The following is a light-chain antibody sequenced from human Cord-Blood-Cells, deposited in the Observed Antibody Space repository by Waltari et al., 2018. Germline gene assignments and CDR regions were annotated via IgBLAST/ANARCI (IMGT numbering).Light chain of an antibody. V-gene: IGLV3-1*01. CDR1: KLGDKY. J-gene: IGLJ2*01. Sequence: SYELTQPPSVSVSPGQTASITCSGDKLGDKYACWYQQKPGQSPVLVIYQDSKRPSGLPERFSGSNSGNTATLTISGTQAMDEADYYCQAWDSSTGGVVFGGGTKLTVL. CDR3: QAWDSSTGGVV. CDR2: QDS.